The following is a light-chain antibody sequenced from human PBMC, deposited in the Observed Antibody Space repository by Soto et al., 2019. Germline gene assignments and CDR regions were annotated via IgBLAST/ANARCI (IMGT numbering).Light chain of an antibody. CDR2: EVT. CDR3: SSYSSSSALDVI. J-gene: IGLJ2*01. V-gene: IGLV2-14*01. Sequence: QSALAQPASVSGSPGQSITISCAGTNRDVGGYTYVSWYQQYPGKAPKLIIYEVTYRPSGVSNRFSGSKSGNTASLTISGLQAEDEADYYCSSYSSSSALDVIFGGGAKWIVL. CDR1: NRDVGGYTY.